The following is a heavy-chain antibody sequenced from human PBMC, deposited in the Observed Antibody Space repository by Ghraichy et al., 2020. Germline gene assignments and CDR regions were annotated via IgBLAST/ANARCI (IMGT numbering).Heavy chain of an antibody. CDR3: ARATRGWFDP. Sequence: GRSLRLSCAASGFTVSSNYVTWVRQAPGKGLEWVSVVYVGDKTYYADSVRGQFTISRDTSKNTLYLQMDSLRAEDTAMYYCARATRGWFDPWGQGTLVTVSS. CDR2: VYVGDKT. D-gene: IGHD2-2*01. V-gene: IGHV3-53*01. CDR1: GFTVSSNY. J-gene: IGHJ5*02.